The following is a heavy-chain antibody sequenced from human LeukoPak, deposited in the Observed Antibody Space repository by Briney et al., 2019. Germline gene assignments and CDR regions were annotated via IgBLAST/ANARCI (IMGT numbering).Heavy chain of an antibody. CDR2: IGVRGDT. Sequence: GGSLRLSCAASGFRFSTYDMHWVRHGPGKGLEWVSGIGVRGDTHYPGSVKGRFTISRENAENSLYLQMNTLRVGDTAVYHCARAARFLESTGAHAFDLWGQGTMVTVSS. J-gene: IGHJ3*01. V-gene: IGHV3-13*01. CDR3: ARAARFLESTGAHAFDL. CDR1: GFRFSTYD. D-gene: IGHD2-8*02.